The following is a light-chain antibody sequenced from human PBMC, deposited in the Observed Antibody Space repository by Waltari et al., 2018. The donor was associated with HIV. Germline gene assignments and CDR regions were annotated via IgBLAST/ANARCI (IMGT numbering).Light chain of an antibody. CDR3: QQSYSFPWT. Sequence: DIQMTQSPSSLSTSVGDRFTINCRASQSISNYLNCYQQKPGKAPKLLIYAASSLQSGVPSRFSGSGSGTDFTLTISSLQPEDFATYYCQQSYSFPWTFGQGTKVEIK. J-gene: IGKJ1*01. V-gene: IGKV1-39*01. CDR2: AAS. CDR1: QSISNY.